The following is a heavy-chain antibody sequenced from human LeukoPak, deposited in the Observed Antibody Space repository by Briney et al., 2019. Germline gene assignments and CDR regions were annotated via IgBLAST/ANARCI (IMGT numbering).Heavy chain of an antibody. V-gene: IGHV3-30*04. D-gene: IGHD3-22*01. CDR3: ARGISMIVRFSHGY. Sequence: PGGSLRLSCAASGFTFSSYAMHWVRQAPGKGLEWVAVISYDGSNKYYADSVKGRFTISRDNSKNTLYLQMNSLRAEDTAVYYCARGISMIVRFSHGYWGQGTLVTVSS. CDR1: GFTFSSYA. J-gene: IGHJ4*02. CDR2: ISYDGSNK.